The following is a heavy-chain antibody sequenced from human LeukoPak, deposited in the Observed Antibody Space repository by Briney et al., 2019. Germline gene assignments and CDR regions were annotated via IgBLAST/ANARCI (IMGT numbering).Heavy chain of an antibody. V-gene: IGHV3-66*02. J-gene: IGHJ1*01. CDR3: ARDVLIGPSFDYGDYIPYQQ. CDR2: IFAGGRI. Sequence: GVSVTLSCGGFGFIVSCIYMRCLRQAPGKGLEGVSMIFAGGRIYYADSEKGRFTICRENFKNVLSLQMRRLRAEETAMYYCARDVLIGPSFDYGDYIPYQQWGQGTLVTVSS. D-gene: IGHD4/OR15-4a*01. CDR1: GFIVSCIY.